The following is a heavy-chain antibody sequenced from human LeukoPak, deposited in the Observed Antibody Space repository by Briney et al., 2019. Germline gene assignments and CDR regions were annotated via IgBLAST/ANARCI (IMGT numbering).Heavy chain of an antibody. CDR3: ARARIVVVINDAFDI. D-gene: IGHD3-22*01. Sequence: KSSETLSLTCTVSGYSISSGYHWGWIRQPPGKGLEWIGSIYHSGSTYYNPSLKSRVTISVDTSKNQFSLKLSSVTAADTAVYYCARARIVVVINDAFDIWGQGTMVTVSS. CDR2: IYHSGST. J-gene: IGHJ3*02. V-gene: IGHV4-38-2*02. CDR1: GYSISSGYH.